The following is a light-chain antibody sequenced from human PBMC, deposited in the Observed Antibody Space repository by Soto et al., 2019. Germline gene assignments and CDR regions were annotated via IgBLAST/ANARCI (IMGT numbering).Light chain of an antibody. CDR1: QSVSSNF. Sequence: EIVLAQSPGTLSLSPGERATLSCRASQSVSSNFLAWYQKKPGQAPRLLIYGASSRATGIPDRFSGSGSGTDFILPLSRLEPEDFAVYYCQQYGTSPPTFGQGTRLDIK. J-gene: IGKJ5*01. CDR2: GAS. CDR3: QQYGTSPPT. V-gene: IGKV3-20*01.